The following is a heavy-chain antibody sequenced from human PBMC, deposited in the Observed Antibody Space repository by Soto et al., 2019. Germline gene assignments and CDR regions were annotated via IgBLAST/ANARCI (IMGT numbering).Heavy chain of an antibody. Sequence: GESLKISCKGSGYSFTSYWIGWVRQKPGKGLAWMGIIYPADSATRYSPSVQGQVTISADKSISTAYLQWSSLRASDTAMYYCARSSQFASGMDVWGQGTTVTVSS. CDR2: IYPADSAT. CDR3: ARSSQFASGMDV. D-gene: IGHD3-10*01. CDR1: GYSFTSYW. J-gene: IGHJ6*02. V-gene: IGHV5-51*01.